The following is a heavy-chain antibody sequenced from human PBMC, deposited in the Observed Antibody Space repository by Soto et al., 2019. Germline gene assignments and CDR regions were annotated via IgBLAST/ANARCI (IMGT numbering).Heavy chain of an antibody. V-gene: IGHV3-33*01. CDR2: ICYDGSNQ. D-gene: IGHD5-12*01. Sequence: QVQLVESGGDVVQPGRSLRLSCAASGFTFRSYGMHWVRQAPGKGLEWVAIICYDGSNQSYADSVRGRFTISRDNSKDTLYLQMNSLRAEDTGVYYCARVFDTSGDGMDVWGQGTTVTVSS. CDR1: GFTFRSYG. CDR3: ARVFDTSGDGMDV. J-gene: IGHJ6*02.